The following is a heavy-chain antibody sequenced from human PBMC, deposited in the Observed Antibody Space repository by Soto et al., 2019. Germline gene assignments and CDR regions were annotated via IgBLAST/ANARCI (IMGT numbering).Heavy chain of an antibody. CDR1: GFTFSSYS. CDR2: ISSSSSYI. D-gene: IGHD2-2*02. CDR3: TRGYCSSTSCYIWDY. J-gene: IGHJ4*02. Sequence: EVQLVESGGGLVKPGGSLRLSCAASGFTFSSYSMNWARQAPGKGLEWVSSISSSSSYIYYADSVKGRFTISRDNAKNSLYLQMNSLRAEDTAVYYCTRGYCSSTSCYIWDYWGQGTLVTVSS. V-gene: IGHV3-21*01.